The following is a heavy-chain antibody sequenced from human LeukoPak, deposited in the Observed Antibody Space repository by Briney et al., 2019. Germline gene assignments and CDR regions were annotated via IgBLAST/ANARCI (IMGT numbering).Heavy chain of an antibody. CDR3: ATDVNIPPRQTDPDY. CDR1: GFTFGSYS. CDR2: ISSSSVYT. Sequence: GGSLRLSCEASGFTFGSYSMNWVRLAPGKGLDWVSSISSSSVYTYYADSVKGRFTVSRDTAKNSLYLHMNSLRDEDTAVYYCATDVNIPPRQTDPDYWGQGTPVTVSS. J-gene: IGHJ4*02. V-gene: IGHV3-21*01. D-gene: IGHD6-6*01.